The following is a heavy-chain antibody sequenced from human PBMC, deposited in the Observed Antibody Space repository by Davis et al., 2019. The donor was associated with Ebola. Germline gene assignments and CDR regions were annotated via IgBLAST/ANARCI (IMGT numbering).Heavy chain of an antibody. CDR3: ARVPSTFGGVIDRLDY. Sequence: MPSETLSLTCTVSGGPISSYYWSWIRQPPGKGLEWIGYIYYSGSTNYNPSLKSRVTISVDTSKNQFSLKLSSVTAADTAVYYCARVPSTFGGVIDRLDYWGQGTLVTVSS. V-gene: IGHV4-59*01. D-gene: IGHD3-16*02. CDR2: IYYSGST. J-gene: IGHJ4*02. CDR1: GGPISSYY.